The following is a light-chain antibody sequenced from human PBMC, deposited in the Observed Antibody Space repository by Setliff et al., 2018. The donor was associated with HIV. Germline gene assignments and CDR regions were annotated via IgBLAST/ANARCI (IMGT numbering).Light chain of an antibody. CDR1: SSDVGGYNY. J-gene: IGLJ1*01. Sequence: QSALAQPASVSGSPGQSITISCTGASSDVGGYNYVSWYQQYPGKAPKLIIYDVSKRPSGVPDRFSGSKSGDTASITISGLQSEDEADYYCCSYAGTYTYIFGSGTKVTVL. V-gene: IGLV2-11*01. CDR3: CSYAGTYTYI. CDR2: DVS.